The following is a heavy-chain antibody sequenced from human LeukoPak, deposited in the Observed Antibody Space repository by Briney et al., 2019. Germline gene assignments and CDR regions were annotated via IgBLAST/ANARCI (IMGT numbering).Heavy chain of an antibody. D-gene: IGHD5-24*01. Sequence: ASVKVSCKASGYSLTTYYIHWVRQAPGQGLEWMGIINPSGGSTSYAQKFQGRVTMTRGTSTSTVSMELSSLRSEDTAVYYCARGGPGVDGYNYAFDIWGQGTRVTVSS. V-gene: IGHV1-46*01. CDR3: ARGGPGVDGYNYAFDI. CDR1: GYSLTTYY. J-gene: IGHJ3*02. CDR2: INPSGGST.